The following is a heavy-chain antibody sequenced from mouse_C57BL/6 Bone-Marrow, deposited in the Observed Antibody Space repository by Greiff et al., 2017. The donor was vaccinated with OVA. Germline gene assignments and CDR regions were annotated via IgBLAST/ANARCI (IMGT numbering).Heavy chain of an antibody. D-gene: IGHD2-3*01. V-gene: IGHV1-53*01. CDR2: INPSNGGT. J-gene: IGHJ3*01. CDR3: ARSGIYDGYPAWFAY. Sequence: QVQLKQPGTELVKPGASVKLSCKASGYTFTSYWMHWVKQRPGQGLEWIGNINPSNGGTNYNEKFKSKATLTVDKSSSTAYMQLSSLTSEDSAVYYCARSGIYDGYPAWFAYWGQGTLVTVSA. CDR1: GYTFTSYW.